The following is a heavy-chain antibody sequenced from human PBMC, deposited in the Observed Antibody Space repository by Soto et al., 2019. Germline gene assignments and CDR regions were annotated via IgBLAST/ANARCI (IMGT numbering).Heavy chain of an antibody. V-gene: IGHV3-30*18. Sequence: PGGSLRLSCAASGFTFSSYGMHWVRQAPGKVLEWVAVISYDGSNKYYADSVKGRFTISRDNSKNTLYLQMNSLRAEDTAVYYCAKDWSITGTSEFDYYYYYYMDVWGKGTTVNVSS. CDR1: GFTFSSYG. D-gene: IGHD1-7*01. J-gene: IGHJ6*03. CDR2: ISYDGSNK. CDR3: AKDWSITGTSEFDYYYYYYMDV.